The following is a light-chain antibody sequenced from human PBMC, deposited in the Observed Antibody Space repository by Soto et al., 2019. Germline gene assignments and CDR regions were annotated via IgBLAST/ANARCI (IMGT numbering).Light chain of an antibody. CDR3: CSYAGTSTLV. V-gene: IGLV2-23*02. J-gene: IGLJ2*01. CDR1: SSDVGSYDL. CDR2: EVR. Sequence: QSVLTQPASVSGSPGQSITISCTGTSSDVGSYDLVSWYQQHPGKAPKLMIYEVRKRPSGLSNRFSGSKSGNTASLTISGLQAEDEADYHCCSYAGTSTLVFGRGTQLTVL.